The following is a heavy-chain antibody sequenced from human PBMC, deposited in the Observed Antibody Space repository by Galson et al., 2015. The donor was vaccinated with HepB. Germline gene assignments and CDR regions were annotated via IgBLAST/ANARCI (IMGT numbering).Heavy chain of an antibody. CDR1: GFTFSSYA. CDR3: ARDYGSGMDSYAFDI. D-gene: IGHD3-10*01. J-gene: IGHJ3*02. CDR2: ISYDGSNK. Sequence: SLRLSCAASGFTFSSYAMHWVRQAPGKGLEWVAVISYDGSNKYYADSVKGRFTISRDNSKNTLYLQMNSLRAEDTAVYYCARDYGSGMDSYAFDIWGQGTMVTVSS. V-gene: IGHV3-30*04.